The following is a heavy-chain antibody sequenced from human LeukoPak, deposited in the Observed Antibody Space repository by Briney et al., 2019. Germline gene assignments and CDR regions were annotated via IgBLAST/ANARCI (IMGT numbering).Heavy chain of an antibody. CDR2: ISAYNGNT. V-gene: IGHV1-18*01. J-gene: IGHJ6*02. CDR1: GYTFTSYG. Sequence: ASVKVSCKASGYTFTSYGISWVRQAPGQGLEWMGWISAYNGNTNYAQKLQGRVTMTTDTSTSTACMELRSLRSDDTAVYYCAGPLTIQSTNYYYYYGMDVWGQGTTVTVSS. CDR3: AGPLTIQSTNYYYYYGMDV. D-gene: IGHD3-3*01.